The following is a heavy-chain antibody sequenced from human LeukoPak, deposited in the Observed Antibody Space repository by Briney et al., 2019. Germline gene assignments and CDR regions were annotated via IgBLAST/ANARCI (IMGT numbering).Heavy chain of an antibody. D-gene: IGHD3-22*01. V-gene: IGHV3-23*01. CDR1: GFTFSSYA. CDR3: AKDSGDYYDSSGLDY. J-gene: IGHJ4*02. Sequence: GGSLRLSCAASGFTFSSYAMSWVRQAPGKGLEWVSAISGGGGSTYYADSVKGRFTISRDNSKNTLYLQMSSLRAEDTAVYYCAKDSGDYYDSSGLDYWGQGTLVTVSS. CDR2: ISGGGGST.